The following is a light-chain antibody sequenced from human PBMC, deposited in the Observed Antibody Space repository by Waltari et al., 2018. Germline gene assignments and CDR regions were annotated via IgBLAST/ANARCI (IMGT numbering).Light chain of an antibody. CDR3: QLYLSSPSLT. V-gene: IGKV3-20*01. Sequence: EIVLTQSPGTLSLSPGERATLSCRASQSVSNSYLAWYQQKPGQAPRLLIYGASSRATGIPDRFSGSGSGTDFTLTISRLEPEDFAVYSCQLYLSSPSLTFGGGTKVEIK. CDR2: GAS. J-gene: IGKJ4*01. CDR1: QSVSNSY.